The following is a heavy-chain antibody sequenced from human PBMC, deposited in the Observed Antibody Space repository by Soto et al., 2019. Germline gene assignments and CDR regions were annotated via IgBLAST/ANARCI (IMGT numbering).Heavy chain of an antibody. CDR3: ARGGEYQLLLGNYYYHNMDV. D-gene: IGHD2-2*01. Sequence: PSETLSLTCTVSGGSISSGGYYWSWIRQHPGKGLEWIGYIYYSGSTYYNPSLKSRVTISVDTSKNQFSLKLSSVTAADTAVYYCARGGEYQLLLGNYYYHNMDVWGKGTTVTVSS. CDR1: GGSISSGGYY. CDR2: IYYSGST. V-gene: IGHV4-31*03. J-gene: IGHJ6*03.